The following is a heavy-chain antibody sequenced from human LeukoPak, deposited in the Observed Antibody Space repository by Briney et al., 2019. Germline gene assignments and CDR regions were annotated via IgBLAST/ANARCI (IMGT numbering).Heavy chain of an antibody. CDR2: IYPGDSDT. V-gene: IGHV5-51*01. J-gene: IGHJ3*02. D-gene: IGHD5-24*01. CDR3: AKTRDGFLSGAFDI. Sequence: PGESLKISCKGSGYSFTSYWIHWVRQMPGKGLEWMGIIYPGDSDTRYSPSFQGQVTISANKSISTAYLQWSSLKASDTAMYYCAKTRDGFLSGAFDIWGQGTMLTVSS. CDR1: GYSFTSYW.